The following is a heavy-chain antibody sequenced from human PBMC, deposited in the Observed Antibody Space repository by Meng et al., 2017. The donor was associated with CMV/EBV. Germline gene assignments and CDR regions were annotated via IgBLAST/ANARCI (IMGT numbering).Heavy chain of an antibody. CDR2: ISAYNGNT. CDR1: GYTFTSYG. D-gene: IGHD1-26*01. V-gene: IGHV1-18*01. J-gene: IGHJ4*02. Sequence: ASVKVSCKASGYTFTSYGISWVRQAPGQGLEWMGWISAYNGNTNYAQKLQGRVTMTTDTSTSTAYMELRSLRSDDTAVYYCAKVGAVAGSYESPFGYWGQGTLVTVSS. CDR3: AKVGAVAGSYESPFGY.